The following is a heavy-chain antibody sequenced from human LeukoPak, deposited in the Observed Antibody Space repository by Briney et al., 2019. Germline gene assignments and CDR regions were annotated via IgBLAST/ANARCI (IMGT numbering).Heavy chain of an antibody. CDR1: GDSISSYY. J-gene: IGHJ6*03. Sequence: TSETLSLTCTVSGDSISSYYWSWIRQPPGKGLEWIGYIYYTGSTNYNPSLKSRVTISVDRSKNQFSLKLSSVTAADTAVYYCARVPAAMIGYYYYMDVWGKGTTVTVSS. V-gene: IGHV4-59*12. D-gene: IGHD2-2*01. CDR3: ARVPAAMIGYYYYMDV. CDR2: IYYTGST.